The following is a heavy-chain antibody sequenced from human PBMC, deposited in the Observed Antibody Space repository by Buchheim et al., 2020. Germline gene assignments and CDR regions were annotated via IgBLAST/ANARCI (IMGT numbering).Heavy chain of an antibody. D-gene: IGHD1-20*01. J-gene: IGHJ6*02. CDR2: INPSGGST. CDR1: GYTFTSYY. V-gene: IGHV1-46*01. Sequence: QVQLVQSGAEVKKPGASVKVSCKASGYTFTSYYMHWVRQAPGQGLEWMGIINPSGGSTSYAQKFQGRVTMTRDTSTSTVYMELSSLRSEDTAVYYCARAGGITGTDAPSPPIGMDVWGQGTT. CDR3: ARAGGITGTDAPSPPIGMDV.